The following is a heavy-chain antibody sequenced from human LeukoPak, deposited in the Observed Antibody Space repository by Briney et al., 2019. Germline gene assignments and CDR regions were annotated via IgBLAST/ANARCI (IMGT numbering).Heavy chain of an antibody. CDR1: GFTFSNYA. CDR2: IVGTGGST. J-gene: IGHJ4*02. Sequence: GASLRLSCAASGFTFSNYAMSWVRQAPGKGLEWVSAIVGTGGSTYYADSVKGRFTISGDNSKNTLYLQMNSLRAEDTAVYYCAKWGDYDILTGYYDSDYWGQGTLVTVSS. V-gene: IGHV3-23*01. CDR3: AKWGDYDILTGYYDSDY. D-gene: IGHD3-9*01.